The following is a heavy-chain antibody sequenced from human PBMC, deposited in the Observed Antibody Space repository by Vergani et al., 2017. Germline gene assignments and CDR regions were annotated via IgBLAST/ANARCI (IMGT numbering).Heavy chain of an antibody. D-gene: IGHD2-15*01. Sequence: QVQLVQSGAEVKKPGSSVKVSCKASGGTFSSYTISWVRQAPRQGLEWMGRIIPILGIANYAQKFQGRVTITADKSTSTAYMELSSLRSEDTAVYYCARDLGYCSGGSCYTWGQGTLVTVSS. CDR1: GGTFSSYT. V-gene: IGHV1-69*08. CDR3: ARDLGYCSGGSCYT. CDR2: IIPILGIA. J-gene: IGHJ4*02.